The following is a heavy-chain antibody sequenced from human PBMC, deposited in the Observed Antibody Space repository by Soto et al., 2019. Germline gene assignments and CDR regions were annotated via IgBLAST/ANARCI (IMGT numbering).Heavy chain of an antibody. CDR3: AGKMGYCSGGSCYNYSYYGMDV. CDR1: GGTFSSYA. D-gene: IGHD2-15*01. Sequence: QVQLVQSGAEVKKPGSSVKVSCKASGGTFSSYAISWVRQAPGQGLEWMGGIIPIFGTANYAQKFQGRVTLTADESTSTAYMELSSLRSEDTDVYYCAGKMGYCSGGSCYNYSYYGMDVWGQGTTVIVSS. CDR2: IIPIFGTA. J-gene: IGHJ6*02. V-gene: IGHV1-69*01.